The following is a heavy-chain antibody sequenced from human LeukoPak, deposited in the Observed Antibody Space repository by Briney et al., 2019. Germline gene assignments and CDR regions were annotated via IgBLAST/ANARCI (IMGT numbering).Heavy chain of an antibody. D-gene: IGHD3-10*01. V-gene: IGHV4-30-2*01. CDR3: ASGRLDYGSGSNDYYYYYGMDV. CDR2: IYHSGST. Sequence: SETLSLTCAVSGGSISSGGYSWSWIRQPPGKGLEWIGYIYHSGSTYYNPSLKSRVTIPVDRSKNQFSLKLSSVTAADTAVYYCASGRLDYGSGSNDYYYYYGMDVWGQGTTVTVSS. J-gene: IGHJ6*02. CDR1: GGSISSGGYS.